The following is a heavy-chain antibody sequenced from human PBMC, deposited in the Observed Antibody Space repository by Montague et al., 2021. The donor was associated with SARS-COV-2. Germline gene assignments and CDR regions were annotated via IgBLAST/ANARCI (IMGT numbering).Heavy chain of an antibody. Sequence: SETLSLTCIVSGESIDRDTYYWSWIRQPPGKGLEWIGSLSYSGSTYYNPSLRSRVTISMDTSKNHFSLKLNSVTATDTAVYFCARPGSVSGWFYFDDWGQGTRVTVSS. V-gene: IGHV4-39*02. J-gene: IGHJ4*02. CDR1: GESIDRDTYY. CDR2: LSYSGST. D-gene: IGHD6-19*01. CDR3: ARPGSVSGWFYFDD.